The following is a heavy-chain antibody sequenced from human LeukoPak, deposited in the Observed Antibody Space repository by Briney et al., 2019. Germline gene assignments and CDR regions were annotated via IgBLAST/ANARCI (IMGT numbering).Heavy chain of an antibody. Sequence: PGGSLRLTRAASGFTFSSYGMHWVRQAPGKGLEWVAVIWYDGSNKYYADSVKGRFTISRDNSKNTLYLQMNSLRAEDTAVYYCATMVRGGSDYWGQGTLVTVSS. V-gene: IGHV3-33*01. CDR2: IWYDGSNK. J-gene: IGHJ4*02. CDR3: ATMVRGGSDY. CDR1: GFTFSSYG. D-gene: IGHD3-10*01.